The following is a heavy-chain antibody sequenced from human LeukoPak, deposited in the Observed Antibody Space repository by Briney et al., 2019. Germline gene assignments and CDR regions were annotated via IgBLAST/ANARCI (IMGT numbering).Heavy chain of an antibody. V-gene: IGHV4-59*01. J-gene: IGHJ2*01. Sequence: PSETLSLTCTVSGGSISSYYWSWIRQPPGKGLEWIGYIYYSGSTNYNPSLKSRVTISVDTSKNQFSLKLSSVTAADTAVYYCARITTNWDSRRGYWYFDLWGRGTLVTVSS. CDR2: IYYSGST. D-gene: IGHD7-27*01. CDR1: GGSISSYY. CDR3: ARITTNWDSRRGYWYFDL.